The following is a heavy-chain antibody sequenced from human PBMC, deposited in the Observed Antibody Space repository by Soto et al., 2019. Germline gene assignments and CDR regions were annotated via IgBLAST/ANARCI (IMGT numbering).Heavy chain of an antibody. J-gene: IGHJ5*02. CDR1: GGSISSYY. D-gene: IGHD3-16*02. V-gene: IGHV4-59*01. CDR3: ARDLPGTIVVAFDP. CDR2: IYYSGST. Sequence: PSGTLSLTCTVSGGSISSYYWSWIRQPPGKGLEWIGYIYYSGSTNYNPSLKSRVTISVDTSKNQFSLKMRSVTAADTAVYYCARDLPGTIVVAFDPWGQGTLVTVSS.